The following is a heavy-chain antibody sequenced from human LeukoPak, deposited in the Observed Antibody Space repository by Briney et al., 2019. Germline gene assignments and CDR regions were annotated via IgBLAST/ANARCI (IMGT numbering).Heavy chain of an antibody. J-gene: IGHJ6*02. CDR3: ARCYYDSSGYFWHYYYYGMDV. V-gene: IGHV5-51*01. CDR1: GYSFTSYW. D-gene: IGHD3-22*01. CDR2: IYPGDSDT. Sequence: GESLKISCKGSGYSFTSYWIGWVRQMPGKGLEWMGIIYPGDSDTRYSPSFQGQVTISADKSISTAYLQWSSLKASDTAMYYCARCYYDSSGYFWHYYYYGMDVWGQGTTVTVSS.